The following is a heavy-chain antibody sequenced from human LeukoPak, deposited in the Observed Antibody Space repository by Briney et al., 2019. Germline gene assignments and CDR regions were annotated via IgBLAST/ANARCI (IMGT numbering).Heavy chain of an antibody. J-gene: IGHJ5*02. D-gene: IGHD2-15*01. Sequence: PSGTLSLTCAVSGGSISSSNWWSWVRQPPGKGLEWIGEIYHSGSTIYNPSLKSRVSISIDTSKNQFSLRLSSVTAADTAVYYCASGGYCSSGSCYPNWFDPWGQGTLVTVSS. CDR1: GGSISSSNW. CDR2: IYHSGST. V-gene: IGHV4-4*02. CDR3: ASGGYCSSGSCYPNWFDP.